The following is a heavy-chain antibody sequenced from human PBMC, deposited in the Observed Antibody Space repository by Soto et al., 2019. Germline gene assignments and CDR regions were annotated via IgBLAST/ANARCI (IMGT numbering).Heavy chain of an antibody. V-gene: IGHV4-4*02. Sequence: SETLSLTCAVSGGSISSRNWWNWVRQPPGKGLEWIGKIYHSGSTNYNPSLKSRVTISVDKSKNQFSLKLNSVTAADTAVYYCAKYDILTGYNYWGQGTLVTVSS. J-gene: IGHJ4*02. CDR2: IYHSGST. D-gene: IGHD3-9*01. CDR1: GGSISSRNW. CDR3: AKYDILTGYNY.